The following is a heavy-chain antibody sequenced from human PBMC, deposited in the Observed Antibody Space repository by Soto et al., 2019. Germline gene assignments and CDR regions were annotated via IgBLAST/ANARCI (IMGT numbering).Heavy chain of an antibody. V-gene: IGHV3-9*01. D-gene: IGHD2-2*01. CDR1: GFTVDDYA. Sequence: GGSLRLSCAASGFTVDDYAMHWVRQAQGKGLEWVSGISWNSGSIGYADSVKGRFTIARDNAKNSLYLQMNSLRAEDTALYYCARDLGYCSSTSCYFVIMDYWGQGTLVTVSS. CDR2: ISWNSGSI. J-gene: IGHJ4*02. CDR3: ARDLGYCSSTSCYFVIMDY.